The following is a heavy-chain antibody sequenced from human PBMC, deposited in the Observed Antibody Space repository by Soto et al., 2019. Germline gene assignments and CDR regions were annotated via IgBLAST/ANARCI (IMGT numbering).Heavy chain of an antibody. CDR2: IYYSGST. Sequence: QVQLQESGPGLVKPSETLSLTCTVSGGSISSYYWSWIRQPPGKGLEWIGYIYYSGSTNYNPSLKSRVTISVDTSKNQFSLKLSSVTAADTAVYYCARGALEGAPNVWYWGQGTLVTVSS. CDR1: GGSISSYY. V-gene: IGHV4-59*01. D-gene: IGHD1-26*01. CDR3: ARGALEGAPNVWY. J-gene: IGHJ4*02.